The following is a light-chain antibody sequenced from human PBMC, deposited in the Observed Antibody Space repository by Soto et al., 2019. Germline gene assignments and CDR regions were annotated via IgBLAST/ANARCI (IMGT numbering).Light chain of an antibody. CDR1: QSVNNY. CDR2: DAS. V-gene: IGKV3-11*01. J-gene: IGKJ4*01. CDR3: QQRSIWPPLT. Sequence: EIVLTQSPATLSLSPGERATLSCRASQSVNNYLAWYQQKPGQAPRLLIYDASNRATGIPARFSGSGSGTDFTLTIISLEPEDYAVYYCQQRSIWPPLTFGGGTKVEIK.